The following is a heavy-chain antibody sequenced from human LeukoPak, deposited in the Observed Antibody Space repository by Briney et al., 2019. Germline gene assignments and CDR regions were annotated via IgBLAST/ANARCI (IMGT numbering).Heavy chain of an antibody. J-gene: IGHJ6*02. V-gene: IGHV3-23*01. CDR1: RFTFSAYS. Sequence: GGSLRLSCAACRFTFSAYSMNWVRQAPGKGLEWVSAISGSGGNTYYADSVKGRFTTSRDNSKNTLYLQMNSLRAEDTAAYYCARGGILYGMDVWGQGTTVTVSS. D-gene: IGHD6-13*01. CDR3: ARGGILYGMDV. CDR2: ISGSGGNT.